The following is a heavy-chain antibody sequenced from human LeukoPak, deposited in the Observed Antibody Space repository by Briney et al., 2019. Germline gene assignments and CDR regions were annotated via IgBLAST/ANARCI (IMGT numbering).Heavy chain of an antibody. V-gene: IGHV3-53*01. CDR3: AKDYYDSSGYYDY. J-gene: IGHJ4*02. CDR1: GFTVSSNY. D-gene: IGHD3-22*01. Sequence: QPGGSLRLSCAASGFTVSSNYMSWVRQAPGKGLEWVSVIYSGGSTYYADSVKGRFTISRDNSKNTLYLQMNSLRAEDTAVYYCAKDYYDSSGYYDYWGQGTLVTVSS. CDR2: IYSGGST.